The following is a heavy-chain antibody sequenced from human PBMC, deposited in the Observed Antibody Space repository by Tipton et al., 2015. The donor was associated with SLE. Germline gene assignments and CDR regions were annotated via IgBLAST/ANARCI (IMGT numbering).Heavy chain of an antibody. CDR1: NGSISSRY. CDR3: ARRFYASGGFWSPSYWFFDL. V-gene: IGHV4-59*11. D-gene: IGHD3-10*01. J-gene: IGHJ2*01. Sequence: TLSLTCSVSNGSISSRYWSWIRQPPGKGLEWIGHISDTGSTNYSPSPKSRVTISGDTSNNQLSLKLTSVTAADTAVYYCARRFYASGGFWSPSYWFFDLWGRGTLVTVSS. CDR2: ISDTGST.